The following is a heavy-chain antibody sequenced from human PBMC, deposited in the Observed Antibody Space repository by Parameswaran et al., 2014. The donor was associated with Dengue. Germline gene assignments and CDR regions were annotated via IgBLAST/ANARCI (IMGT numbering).Heavy chain of an antibody. V-gene: IGHV3-43*01. Sequence: GSLRLSCAASGFTFDDYTMHWVRQAPGKGLEWVSLISWDGGSTYYADSVKGRFTISRDNSKNSLYLQMNSLRTEDTALYYCAKDIPHEATVASYGMDVWGQGTTVTVSS. CDR3: AKDIPHEATVASYGMDV. D-gene: IGHD4-23*01. CDR2: ISWDGGST. CDR1: GFTFDDYT. J-gene: IGHJ6*02.